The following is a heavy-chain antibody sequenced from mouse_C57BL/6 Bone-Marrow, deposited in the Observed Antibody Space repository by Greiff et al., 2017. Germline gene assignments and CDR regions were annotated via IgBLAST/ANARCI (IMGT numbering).Heavy chain of an antibody. CDR2: IWWYGDK. D-gene: IGHD2-4*01. CDR1: GFSLSPFGMG. Sequence: QVTLKESGPGILQPSQTLSLTCSFSGFSLSPFGMGVGWIRQPSGKGLELLAHIWWYGDKYYNPALKRLLTITKDTSKNQVFLKIANVDTADTATYYRARYDYDVDPYAMDYWGQGTSVTVSS. J-gene: IGHJ4*01. CDR3: ARYDYDVDPYAMDY. V-gene: IGHV8-8*01.